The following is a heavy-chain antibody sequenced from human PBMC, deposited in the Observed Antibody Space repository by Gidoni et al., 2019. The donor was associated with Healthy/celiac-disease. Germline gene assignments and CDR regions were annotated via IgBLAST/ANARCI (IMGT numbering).Heavy chain of an antibody. J-gene: IGHJ4*02. CDR1: GFSLSNARMG. D-gene: IGHD6-6*01. Sequence: QVTLKESGPVLVKPTETLTLTCTVSGFSLSNARMGVSWIRQPPGKALEWLAHIFSNDEKSYSTSLKSRLTISKDTSKSQVVLTMTNMDPVDTATYYCARIKTGSSSSRYYFDYWGQGTLVTVSS. CDR2: IFSNDEK. V-gene: IGHV2-26*01. CDR3: ARIKTGSSSSRYYFDY.